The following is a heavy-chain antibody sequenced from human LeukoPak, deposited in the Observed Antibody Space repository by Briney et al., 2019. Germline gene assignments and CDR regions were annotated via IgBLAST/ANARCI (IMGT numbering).Heavy chain of an antibody. V-gene: IGHV3-43*02. CDR3: AKDIRDTYVKLWHFDY. Sequence: GGSLRLSCAASGFTFDDYAMHWVRQVPGKGLEWVSLISGGGGGTNYADSVKGRFTISRDNSKNSLYLQMNSLRTEDTALYYCAKDIRDTYVKLWHFDYWGQGTLVTVSS. CDR2: ISGGGGGT. J-gene: IGHJ4*02. CDR1: GFTFDDYA. D-gene: IGHD3-10*02.